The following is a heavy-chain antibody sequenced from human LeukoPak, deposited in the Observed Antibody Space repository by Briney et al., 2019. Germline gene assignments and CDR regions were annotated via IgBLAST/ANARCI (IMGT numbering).Heavy chain of an antibody. D-gene: IGHD4-17*01. CDR3: AGDYGDYRGFDY. Sequence: SETLSLTCAVYGGSFSGYYWSWIRQPPGKGLEWIGEINHSGSTNYNPSLKSRVTISVDKSKNQFSLKMSSVTAADTAVYYCAGDYGDYRGFDYWGQGTLVTVST. V-gene: IGHV4-34*01. CDR1: GGSFSGYY. J-gene: IGHJ4*02. CDR2: INHSGST.